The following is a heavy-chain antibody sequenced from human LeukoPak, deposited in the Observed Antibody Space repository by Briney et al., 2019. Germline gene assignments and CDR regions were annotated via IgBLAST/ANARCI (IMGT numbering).Heavy chain of an antibody. D-gene: IGHD1-26*01. V-gene: IGHV3-23*01. CDR2: ISGSGGST. CDR1: GFTFSIYA. CDR3: AKCIVGATAPFGY. Sequence: GGSLRLSCAASGFTFSIYAMSWVRQAPGKGLEWVSAISGSGGSTYYADSVKGRFTISRDNSKNTLYLQMNSLRAEDTAVYYCAKCIVGATAPFGYWGQGTLVTVSS. J-gene: IGHJ4*02.